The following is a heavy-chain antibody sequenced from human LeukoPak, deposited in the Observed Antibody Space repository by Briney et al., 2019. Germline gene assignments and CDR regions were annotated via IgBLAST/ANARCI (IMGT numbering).Heavy chain of an antibody. Sequence: PSGSLRLSCVASGFTFDDYAMSWVCQAPAKGLEWVSGINLNGGTTGYADSVKGRFTISRDNAKNSLYLQMNSLGAEDTAFYYCARSARRGTLVPAALFDTRYYFYYYMDVWGKGTTVSVSS. CDR3: ARSARRGTLVPAALFDTRYYFYYYMDV. J-gene: IGHJ6*03. V-gene: IGHV3-20*04. CDR2: INLNGGTT. CDR1: GFTFDDYA. D-gene: IGHD2-2*01.